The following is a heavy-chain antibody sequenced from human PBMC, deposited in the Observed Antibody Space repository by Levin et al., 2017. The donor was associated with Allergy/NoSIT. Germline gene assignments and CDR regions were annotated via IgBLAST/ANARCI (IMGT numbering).Heavy chain of an antibody. J-gene: IGHJ3*02. CDR3: ARHSLGYCSSTSCHGGAFDS. CDR2: IYYSGST. Sequence: SQTLSLTCTVSVFSLTRIFSSCFSLRPPPGKGLEWIGSIYYSGSTYYNPSLKSRVTISVDTSKNQFSLKLSSVTAADTAVYYCARHSLGYCSSTSCHGGAFDSWGQGTMVTVSS. D-gene: IGHD2-2*01. V-gene: IGHV4-39*01. CDR1: VFSLTRIFSS.